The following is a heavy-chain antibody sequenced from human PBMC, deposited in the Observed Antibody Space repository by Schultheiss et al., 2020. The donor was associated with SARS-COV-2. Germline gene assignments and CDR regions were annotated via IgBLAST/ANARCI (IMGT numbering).Heavy chain of an antibody. CDR1: GGSFSGYY. Sequence: SETLSITCAVYGGSFSGYYWSWIRQPPGKGLEWIGEINHSGSTNYNPSLKSRVTISVDTSKNQFSLKLSSVTAADTAVYYCARAGQRGYCSGGSCYPMDWGQGTLVTVSS. V-gene: IGHV4-34*01. D-gene: IGHD2-15*01. J-gene: IGHJ4*02. CDR2: INHSGST. CDR3: ARAGQRGYCSGGSCYPMD.